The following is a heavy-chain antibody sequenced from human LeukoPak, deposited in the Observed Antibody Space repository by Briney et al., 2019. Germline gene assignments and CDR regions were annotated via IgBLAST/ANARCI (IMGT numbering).Heavy chain of an antibody. V-gene: IGHV4-34*01. CDR1: GGSFSGYY. D-gene: IGHD3-16*02. Sequence: PSETLSLTCAVYGGSFSGYYWSWISQPPGKGPEWIGEINHSGSTNYNPSLKSRVTISVDTSKKQFSLKLSSVTAADTAVYYCARGLSAVVYWGQGTLVTVSS. J-gene: IGHJ4*02. CDR3: ARGLSAVVY. CDR2: INHSGST.